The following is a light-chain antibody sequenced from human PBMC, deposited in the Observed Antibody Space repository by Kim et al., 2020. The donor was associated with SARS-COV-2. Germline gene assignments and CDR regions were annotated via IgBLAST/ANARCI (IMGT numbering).Light chain of an antibody. CDR2: AAS. V-gene: IGKV1-27*01. Sequence: SASVGDKVTITCRASQGITNYLAWYQQKPGKVPRLLIYAASTLQSGVSSRFSGSGSGTEFTLTISSLQPEDVATYYCQKYDSGPYTFGQGTKLEIK. CDR3: QKYDSGPYT. CDR1: QGITNY. J-gene: IGKJ2*01.